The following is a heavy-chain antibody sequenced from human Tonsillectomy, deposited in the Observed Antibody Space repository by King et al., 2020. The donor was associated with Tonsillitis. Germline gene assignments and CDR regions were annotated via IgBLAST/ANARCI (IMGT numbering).Heavy chain of an antibody. CDR1: GGSINSYY. CDR2: VHVSGKS. D-gene: IGHD4-17*01. V-gene: IGHV4-4*07. Sequence: QVQLQESGPGLVKPSETLSLTCTVSGGSINSYYWSWIRQPAGKGLEWIGRVHVSGKSDYNPSLKSRVTMSVDTSKNQFSLHVNSVTAADTAVYYCARGRSGDYGVDYWGQGTLVTVSS. CDR3: ARGRSGDYGVDY. J-gene: IGHJ4*02.